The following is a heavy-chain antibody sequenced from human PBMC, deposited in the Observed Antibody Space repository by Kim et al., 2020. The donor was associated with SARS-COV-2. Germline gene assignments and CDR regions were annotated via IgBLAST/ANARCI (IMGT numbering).Heavy chain of an antibody. CDR2: IKQDGSEK. Sequence: GESLRLSCAASGFSFSSYWMNWVRQAPGKGLERVAKIKQDGSEKTYLDSVKGRFTISRDNAKNSLDLHMNSLRAEDTSVYYCARSGYYYGMDVWGQGTTVIVSS. CDR3: ARSGYYYGMDV. CDR1: GFSFSSYW. V-gene: IGHV3-7*01. J-gene: IGHJ6*02.